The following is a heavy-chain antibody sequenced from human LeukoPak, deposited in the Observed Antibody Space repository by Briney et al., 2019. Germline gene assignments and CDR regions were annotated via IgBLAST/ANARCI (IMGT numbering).Heavy chain of an antibody. Sequence: PGGSLRLSCAASGFTVSGNYMTWVRQAPGKGLEWVSVIYTSGTADYADSVKGRFIISRDDSKNTLYVQMNSLRAEDTALYYCAKALYSSSWYSLGYWGQGTLVTVSS. J-gene: IGHJ4*02. CDR2: IYTSGTA. CDR3: AKALYSSSWYSLGY. D-gene: IGHD6-13*01. CDR1: GFTVSGNY. V-gene: IGHV3-66*01.